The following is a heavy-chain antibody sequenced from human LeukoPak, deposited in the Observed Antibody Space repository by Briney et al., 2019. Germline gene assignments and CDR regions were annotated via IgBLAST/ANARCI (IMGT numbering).Heavy chain of an antibody. Sequence: GGSLRLSCAASGFTFSDYYMSWIRQAPGKGLEWVSYISSSGSTIYYADSVKGRFTISRDNAKNSLYLQMNSLRAEDTAVYYCAKVGNDYVWGSYRSRGNDYWGQGTLVTVSS. J-gene: IGHJ4*02. CDR3: AKVGNDYVWGSYRSRGNDY. V-gene: IGHV3-11*01. CDR1: GFTFSDYY. CDR2: ISSSGSTI. D-gene: IGHD3-16*02.